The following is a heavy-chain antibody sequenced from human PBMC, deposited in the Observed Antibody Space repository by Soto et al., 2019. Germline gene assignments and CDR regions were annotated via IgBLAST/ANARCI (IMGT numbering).Heavy chain of an antibody. D-gene: IGHD4-17*01. CDR3: ARTHYGDYEYYFDY. J-gene: IGHJ4*02. Sequence: QVQLVESGGGLVKPGGSLRLSCAASGFTFSDYYMSWIRQAPGKGLAWVSYISSSSSYTNYADSVKGRFTISRDNAKNSLYLQMNSLRAEDTAVYYCARTHYGDYEYYFDYWGQGTLVTVSS. V-gene: IGHV3-11*06. CDR2: ISSSSSYT. CDR1: GFTFSDYY.